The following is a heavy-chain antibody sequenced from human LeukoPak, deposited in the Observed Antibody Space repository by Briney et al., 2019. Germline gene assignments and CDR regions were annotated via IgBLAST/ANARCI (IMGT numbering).Heavy chain of an antibody. CDR3: ARAHNSGPDY. V-gene: IGHV4-34*01. D-gene: IGHD5-12*01. Sequence: PSETLSLTCAVYGGSFSGYYWSWIRQPPGKGLEWIGEINHSGSTNYNPSLKSRVTISLDTSKNQFSLKLSSVTAADTAVYYCARAHNSGPDYWGQGTLVTVSS. CDR2: INHSGST. CDR1: GGSFSGYY. J-gene: IGHJ4*02.